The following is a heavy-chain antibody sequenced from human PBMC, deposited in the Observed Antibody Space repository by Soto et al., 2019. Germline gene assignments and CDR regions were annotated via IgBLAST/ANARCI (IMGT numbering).Heavy chain of an antibody. V-gene: IGHV3-23*01. Sequence: GGSLRLSCAASRFTFSSYAMSWVRQAPGKGLEWVSSISGGGNDAYYADSVKGRFTISRDNSQNTLYLQMSSLRADDTAVYYCSNLDGYNIGKWGQGTLVTVSS. D-gene: IGHD5-12*01. CDR1: RFTFSSYA. CDR3: SNLDGYNIGK. CDR2: ISGGGNDA. J-gene: IGHJ4*02.